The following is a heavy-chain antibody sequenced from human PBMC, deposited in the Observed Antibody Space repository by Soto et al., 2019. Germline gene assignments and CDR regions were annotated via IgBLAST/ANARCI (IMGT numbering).Heavy chain of an antibody. CDR3: AREGPAPYADYGMDV. J-gene: IGHJ6*02. CDR1: GYSFTTYG. Sequence: QVQLVQSGGEVKKPGASVKVSCKTSGYSFTTYGISWVRQAPGQGLEWMGWISGYNGNTHYAQKFQGRVSMTTDTSTSTAYMELRSLRSDDTAVYYCAREGPAPYADYGMDVWGQGPTVTVSS. V-gene: IGHV1-18*01. CDR2: ISGYNGNT. D-gene: IGHD4-17*01.